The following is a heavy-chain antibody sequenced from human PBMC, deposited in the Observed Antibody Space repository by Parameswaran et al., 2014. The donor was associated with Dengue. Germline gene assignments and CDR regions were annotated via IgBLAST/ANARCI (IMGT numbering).Heavy chain of an antibody. CDR2: ISSNGGGT. J-gene: IGHJ6*02. CDR3: VKANIVVEPADIIPYGLDV. Sequence: WIRQPPGKGLEYVSGISSNGGGTEYADSVKGRFTISRDNSKNTLYLQVSSVRAEDTAVYYCVKANIVVEPADIIPYGLDVWGQGTTVTVSS. V-gene: IGHV3-64D*06. D-gene: IGHD2-2*01.